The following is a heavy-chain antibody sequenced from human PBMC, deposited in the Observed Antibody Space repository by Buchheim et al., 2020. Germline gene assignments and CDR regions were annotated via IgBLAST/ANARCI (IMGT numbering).Heavy chain of an antibody. CDR1: GGSFSGYY. Sequence: QVQLQQWGAGLLKPSETLSLTCAVYGGSFSGYYWSWIRQPPGKGLEWIGEINHSGSTNYNPSLKSRVTISVDTSKNQFSLKLGSVTAADTAVYYCARSGGGMATINRSPFDYWGQETL. V-gene: IGHV4-34*01. CDR2: INHSGST. CDR3: ARSGGGMATINRSPFDY. D-gene: IGHD5-24*01. J-gene: IGHJ4*02.